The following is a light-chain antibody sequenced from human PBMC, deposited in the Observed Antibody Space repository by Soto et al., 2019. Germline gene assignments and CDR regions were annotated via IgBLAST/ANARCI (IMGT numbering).Light chain of an antibody. Sequence: EIVLTQSPDTLSLSPGERATLSCRASQSVSRNYLAWYQQKPGQAPRLLIYSASSRATGIPDRFSGSGSGTDFTLTIIILEPEDFAVYYCQQYGSSPVTFGGGSKVEIK. CDR1: QSVSRNY. J-gene: IGKJ4*01. CDR2: SAS. CDR3: QQYGSSPVT. V-gene: IGKV3-20*01.